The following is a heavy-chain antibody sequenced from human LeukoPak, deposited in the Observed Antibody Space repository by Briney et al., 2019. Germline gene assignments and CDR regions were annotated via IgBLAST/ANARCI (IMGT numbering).Heavy chain of an antibody. CDR2: INPNSGGT. CDR3: ARDRKAGYYYGSGPYWGY. CDR1: GYTFTGYY. Sequence: GASVEVSCKASGYTFTGYYMHWVRQAPGQGLEWMGWINPNSGGTNYAQKFQGRVTMTRDTSISTAYMELSRLRSDDTAVYYCARDRKAGYYYGSGPYWGYWGQGTLVTVSS. D-gene: IGHD3-10*01. J-gene: IGHJ4*02. V-gene: IGHV1-2*02.